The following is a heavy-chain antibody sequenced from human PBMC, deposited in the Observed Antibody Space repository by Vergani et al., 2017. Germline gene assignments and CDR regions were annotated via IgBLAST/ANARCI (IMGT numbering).Heavy chain of an antibody. CDR3: ARYVGFWRVRKAAAGDLLVGLPSYYYDGMDV. D-gene: IGHD6-13*01. J-gene: IGHJ6*02. V-gene: IGHV4-59*01. CDR1: GFSIDNGYY. Sequence: QVQLQESGPGLVKPSETLSLTCAVSGFSIDNGYYWSWIRQPPGKGLEWIGYIYYSGSTNYNPSLKSRVTISVDTSKNQFSLKLSSVTAADTAVYYCARYVGFWRVRKAAAGDLLVGLPSYYYDGMDVWGQGTTVTVSS. CDR2: IYYSGST.